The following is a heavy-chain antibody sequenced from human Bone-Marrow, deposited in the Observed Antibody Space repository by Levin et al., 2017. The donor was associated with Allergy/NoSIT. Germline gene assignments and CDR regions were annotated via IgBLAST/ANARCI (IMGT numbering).Heavy chain of an antibody. CDR2: ISSSSSYI. CDR3: ASQPGYYDFWSGYIQDY. D-gene: IGHD3-3*01. V-gene: IGHV3-21*01. Sequence: GESLKISCAASGFTFSSYSMNWVRQAPGKGLEWVSSISSSSSYIYYADSVKGRFTISRDNAKNSLYLQMNSLRAEDTAVYYCASQPGYYDFWSGYIQDYWGQGTLVTVSS. J-gene: IGHJ4*02. CDR1: GFTFSSYS.